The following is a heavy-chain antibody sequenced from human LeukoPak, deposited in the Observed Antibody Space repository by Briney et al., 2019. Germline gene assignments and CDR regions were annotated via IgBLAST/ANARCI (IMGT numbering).Heavy chain of an antibody. J-gene: IGHJ5*02. V-gene: IGHV4-38-2*02. Sequence: SDTLSLTCTVSGYSISSRYYWGWIRPPPRKGLEWIGSIYHSGSTYYNPSLKSRVTISVDTSKNQFSLRLSSVTAADTAVYYCARAPGDYDLPFFDPWGKGTLVTVSS. CDR2: IYHSGST. D-gene: IGHD4-17*01. CDR1: GYSISSRYY. CDR3: ARAPGDYDLPFFDP.